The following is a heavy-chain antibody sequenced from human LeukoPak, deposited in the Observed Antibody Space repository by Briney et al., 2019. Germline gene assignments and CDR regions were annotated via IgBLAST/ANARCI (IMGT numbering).Heavy chain of an antibody. D-gene: IGHD4-17*01. Sequence: SETLSLTCTVSGGSISSYYWSWIRQPAGKGLEWIGRIYTSGSTNYNPSLKSRVTMSVDTSKNQFSLKLSSVTAADTAVYYCARDLRYYGDYETHYYMDVWGKGTTVTVSS. V-gene: IGHV4-4*07. CDR2: IYTSGST. CDR1: GGSISSYY. J-gene: IGHJ6*03. CDR3: ARDLRYYGDYETHYYMDV.